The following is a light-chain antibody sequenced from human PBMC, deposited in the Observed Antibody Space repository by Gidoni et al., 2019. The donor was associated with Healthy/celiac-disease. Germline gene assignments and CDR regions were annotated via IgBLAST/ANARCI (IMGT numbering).Light chain of an antibody. Sequence: NFMLTQPHSVSDSPGKTVTISCTRSSGSIASNYVQWYQQRPGSSPTTVIYEDNKRPSGVPDRFSGAIDSSTNSASLTIAGLKTEDEADYYCQSYDSSNVVFGGGTKLTVL. V-gene: IGLV6-57*01. CDR2: EDN. J-gene: IGLJ2*01. CDR1: SGSIASNY. CDR3: QSYDSSNVV.